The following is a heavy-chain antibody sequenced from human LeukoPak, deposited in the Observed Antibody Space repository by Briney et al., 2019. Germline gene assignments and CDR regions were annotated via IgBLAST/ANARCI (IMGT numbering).Heavy chain of an antibody. CDR2: ISYDGSNK. CDR3: ARDLLFGPDY. D-gene: IGHD3-16*01. CDR1: GFTFSSYA. J-gene: IGHJ4*02. V-gene: IGHV3-30-3*01. Sequence: GRSLRLSCAASGFTFSSYAMHWVRQAPGKGLEWVAVISYDGSNKYYADSVKGRFTISRDNSKNTLYLQMNSLRAEDTAVYYCARDLLFGPDYWGQGTLVTVSS.